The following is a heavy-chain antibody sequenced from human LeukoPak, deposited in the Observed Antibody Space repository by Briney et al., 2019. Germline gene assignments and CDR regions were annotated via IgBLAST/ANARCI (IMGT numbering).Heavy chain of an antibody. V-gene: IGHV3-30*03. D-gene: IGHD4-17*01. CDR1: GFTFSSYG. CDR3: ARGLGDYGYDAFDV. J-gene: IGHJ3*01. Sequence: HPGGSLRLSCAASGFTFSSYGMHWVRQAPGKGLEWVAVISYDGSNKYYADSVKGRFTISRDNAKNTLYLQMDSLRVEDTAVYYCARGLGDYGYDAFDVWGQGTVVTVSS. CDR2: ISYDGSNK.